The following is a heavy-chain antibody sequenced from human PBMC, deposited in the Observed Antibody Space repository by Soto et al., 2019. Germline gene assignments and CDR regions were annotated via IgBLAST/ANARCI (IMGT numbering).Heavy chain of an antibody. D-gene: IGHD3-10*01. V-gene: IGHV4-31*03. Sequence: SETLSLTCTVSGGSISSGGYYWSWIRQHPGKGLEWIGYIYYSGGTYYNPSLKSRVTISVDTSKNQFSLKLSSVTAADTAVYYCARTEFGELFGMDVWGQGTTVTVSS. CDR3: ARTEFGELFGMDV. CDR2: IYYSGGT. J-gene: IGHJ6*02. CDR1: GGSISSGGYY.